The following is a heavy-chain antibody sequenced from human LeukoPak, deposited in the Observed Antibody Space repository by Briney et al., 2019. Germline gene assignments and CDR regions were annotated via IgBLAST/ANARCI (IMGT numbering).Heavy chain of an antibody. D-gene: IGHD1-14*01. J-gene: IGHJ3*02. CDR3: ARANTITTISYGFEI. CDR1: GYTFTDYF. Sequence: ASVKVSCKASGYTFTDYFMHWVRQAPGQGLEWMGWINPNSGATDYAQRFQGRVSMTRDTSISTAYMDLSSLRSDDTAVYYCARANTITTISYGFEIWGQGTMVTVSS. V-gene: IGHV1-2*02. CDR2: INPNSGAT.